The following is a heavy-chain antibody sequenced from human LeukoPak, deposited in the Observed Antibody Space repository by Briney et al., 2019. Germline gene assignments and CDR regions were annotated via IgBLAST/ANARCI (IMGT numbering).Heavy chain of an antibody. D-gene: IGHD5-12*01. Sequence: SETLSLTCTVSGGSIRSGSYYWRWVRQPAGKGLEWIGRIYTSGSTNYTPSLKSRFPISVDTSKNQFSLKLSSVTAADTAVYYCARRGYSGYEDYWGQGTLVTVSS. CDR3: ARRGYSGYEDY. CDR1: GGSIRSGSYY. J-gene: IGHJ4*02. V-gene: IGHV4-61*02. CDR2: IYTSGST.